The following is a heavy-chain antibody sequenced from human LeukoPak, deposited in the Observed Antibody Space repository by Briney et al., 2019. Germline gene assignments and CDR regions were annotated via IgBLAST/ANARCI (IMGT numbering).Heavy chain of an antibody. CDR2: INPNSGGT. Sequence: ASVTVSCKASGYTFTVYYIHWVRQAPGQGLEWMGWINPNSGGTKYAQKFQGRVTMTRDTSISTAYMGLSRLRSDDTAVYYCAKGRVVAGTKSLTYNWFDPWGQGTLVTVPS. CDR3: AKGRVVAGTKSLTYNWFDP. J-gene: IGHJ5*02. V-gene: IGHV1-2*02. CDR1: GYTFTVYY. D-gene: IGHD6-19*01.